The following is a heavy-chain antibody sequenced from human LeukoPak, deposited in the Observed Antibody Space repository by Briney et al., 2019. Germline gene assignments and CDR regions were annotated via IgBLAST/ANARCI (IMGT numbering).Heavy chain of an antibody. CDR3: ARDAKGPDY. Sequence: PGGSLRLSCAASGFIFSDYSMDWVRQAPGKGLEWVSYIGGRSSSIYYADSVRGRFTISRDNAKNLLSLQMNSLRDEDTAVYYCARDAKGPDYWGQGTLVTVSS. J-gene: IGHJ4*02. CDR1: GFIFSDYS. CDR2: IGGRSSSI. V-gene: IGHV3-48*02.